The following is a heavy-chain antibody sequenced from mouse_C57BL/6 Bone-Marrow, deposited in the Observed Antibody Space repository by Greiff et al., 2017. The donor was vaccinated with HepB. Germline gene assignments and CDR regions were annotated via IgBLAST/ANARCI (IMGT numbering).Heavy chain of an antibody. V-gene: IGHV14-4*01. CDR3: TTEGNYNAMDY. D-gene: IGHD2-1*01. CDR2: IDPENGDT. J-gene: IGHJ4*01. CDR1: GFNIKDDY. Sequence: EVQGVESGAELVRPGASVKLSCTASGFNIKDDYMHWVKQRPEQGLEWIGWIDPENGDTEYASKFQGKATITADTSSNTAYLQLSSLTSEDTAVYYCTTEGNYNAMDYWGQGTSVTVSS.